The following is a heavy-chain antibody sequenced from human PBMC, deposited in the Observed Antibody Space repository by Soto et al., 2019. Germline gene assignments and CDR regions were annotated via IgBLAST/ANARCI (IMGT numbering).Heavy chain of an antibody. D-gene: IGHD1-26*01. CDR3: ARDRVTLPNWFDP. CDR1: GGSISSGGYY. V-gene: IGHV4-31*03. Sequence: SETLSLTCTVSGGSISSGGYYWSWIRQHPGKGLEWIGYIYYSGSTYYNPSLKSRVTISVDTSKNQFSLKLSSVTAADTAVYYCARDRVTLPNWFDPWGQGTLVTVSS. J-gene: IGHJ5*02. CDR2: IYYSGST.